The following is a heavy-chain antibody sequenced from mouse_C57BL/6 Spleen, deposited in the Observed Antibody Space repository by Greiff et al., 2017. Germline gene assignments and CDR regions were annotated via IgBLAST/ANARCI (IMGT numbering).Heavy chain of an antibody. D-gene: IGHD3-3*01. CDR1: GYTFTSYG. V-gene: IGHV1-58*01. CDR3: ARRAGKYFDV. J-gene: IGHJ1*03. Sequence: EVQLQQSGAELVRPGSSVKMSCKTSGYTFTSYGINWVKQRPGQGLEWIGYIYIGNGYTAYNEKFKGKATLTSDTSSSTAYMQLSSLTSEDSAIYFCARRAGKYFDVWGTGTTVTVSS. CDR2: IYIGNGYT.